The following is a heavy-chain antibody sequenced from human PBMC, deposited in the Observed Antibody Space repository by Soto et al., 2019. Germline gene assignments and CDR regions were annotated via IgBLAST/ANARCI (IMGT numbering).Heavy chain of an antibody. CDR1: GGTISSYA. Sequence: QVQLVQSGAEVKKPGSSVKVSCKASGGTISSYAISWVRQAPGQGLEWMGGIIPIFGTANYAQKFQGRFTITADESTSTAYMELSSLRSEDTAVYYCASPTKPLYYYYGMDVWGQGTTVTVSS. CDR3: ASPTKPLYYYYGMDV. J-gene: IGHJ6*02. CDR2: IIPIFGTA. V-gene: IGHV1-69*12. D-gene: IGHD1-1*01.